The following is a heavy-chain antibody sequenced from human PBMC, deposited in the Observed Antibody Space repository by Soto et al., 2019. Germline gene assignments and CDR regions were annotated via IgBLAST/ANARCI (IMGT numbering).Heavy chain of an antibody. CDR3: ARAAQTRYVWNDLGNGFDP. CDR1: GGTFSSYG. CDR2: IIPFFGTT. D-gene: IGHD1-1*01. V-gene: IGHV1-69*01. J-gene: IGHJ5*02. Sequence: QVQLVQSGAEVKKPGSSVKVSCKASGGTFSSYGVSWVRQAPGHGLEWMGGIIPFFGTTNYAQKFQGRLTITADASTSTAYLELNRLIPADTAVYFCARAAQTRYVWNDLGNGFDPWGQGTLVTVSS.